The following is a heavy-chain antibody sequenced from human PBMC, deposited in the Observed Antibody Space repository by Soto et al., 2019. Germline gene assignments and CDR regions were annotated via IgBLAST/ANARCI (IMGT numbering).Heavy chain of an antibody. J-gene: IGHJ4*02. Sequence: GGSLRLSCAASVFNFSGSVIHLVRQSSGKGLEWVGRIRSKGYNYATAYAASVEGRFTVSRDDSKNKAYLQMNSLKSEDTAVYYCSRLVVWGQGSLVTVSS. D-gene: IGHD2-15*01. CDR1: VFNFSGSV. CDR2: IRSKGYNYAT. CDR3: SRLVV. V-gene: IGHV3-73*01.